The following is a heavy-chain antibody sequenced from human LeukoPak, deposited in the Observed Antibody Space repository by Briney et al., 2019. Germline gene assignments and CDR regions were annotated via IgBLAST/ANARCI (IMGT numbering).Heavy chain of an antibody. CDR1: GGSISSSSYY. CDR3: ARIDYGGSNYYFDY. V-gene: IGHV4-39*07. Sequence: PSETLSLTCTVSGGSISSSSYYWGWIRQPPGKGLEWIGSIYYSGSTYYNPSLKSRVTLSVDTSKNQFSLKLSSVTAADTAVYYCARIDYGGSNYYFDYWGQGTLVTVSS. CDR2: IYYSGST. J-gene: IGHJ4*02. D-gene: IGHD4-23*01.